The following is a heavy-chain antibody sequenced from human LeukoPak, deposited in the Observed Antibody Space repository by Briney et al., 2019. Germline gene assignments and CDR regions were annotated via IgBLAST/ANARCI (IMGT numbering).Heavy chain of an antibody. Sequence: SETLSLTCTVSGGSISSYYWSWIRQPPGKGLEWIGYIYHSGSTYYNPSLKSRVTISVDRSKNQFSLKLSSVTAADTAVYYCASTAYYYDSSGYYPGGFDYWGQGTLVTVSS. CDR3: ASTAYYYDSSGYYPGGFDY. CDR1: GGSISSYY. D-gene: IGHD3-22*01. V-gene: IGHV4-59*12. CDR2: IYHSGST. J-gene: IGHJ4*02.